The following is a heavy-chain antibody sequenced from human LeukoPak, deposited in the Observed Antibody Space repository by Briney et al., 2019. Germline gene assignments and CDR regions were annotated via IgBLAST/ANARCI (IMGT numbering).Heavy chain of an antibody. V-gene: IGHV4-61*02. CDR3: AATLRTGITIFGVVMPDAFDI. Sequence: SQTLSLTCTVSGGSISSGSYYWSWIRQPAGKGLEWIGRIYTSGSTNYNPSLKSRVTISVDTSKNQFSLKLSSVTAADTAVYYCAATLRTGITIFGVVMPDAFDIWGQGTMVTVSS. CDR2: IYTSGST. CDR1: GGSISSGSYY. J-gene: IGHJ3*02. D-gene: IGHD3-3*01.